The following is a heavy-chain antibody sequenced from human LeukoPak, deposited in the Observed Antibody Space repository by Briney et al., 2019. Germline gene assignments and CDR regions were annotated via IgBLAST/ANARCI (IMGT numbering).Heavy chain of an antibody. CDR3: ASGLLPALGYDY. Sequence: GGSLRLSCAASGSTFSSYGMHWVRQAPGKGLEWVAFIRYDGSNKYYADSVKGRFTISRDNSKNTLYLQMNSLRAEDTAVYYCASGLLPALGYDYWGQGTLVTVSS. CDR1: GSTFSSYG. V-gene: IGHV3-30*02. CDR2: IRYDGSNK. J-gene: IGHJ4*02. D-gene: IGHD2-2*01.